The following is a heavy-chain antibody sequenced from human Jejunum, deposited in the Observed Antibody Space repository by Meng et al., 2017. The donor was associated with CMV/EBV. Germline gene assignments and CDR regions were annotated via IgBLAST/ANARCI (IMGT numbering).Heavy chain of an antibody. Sequence: LSLSCASSGFTFSSHSMSWVRQAPGKGLEWVSAITGSGGSTYYADSVKGRFTISRDNSRNTLYLQMNSLRAEDTAVYYCAKLSDVWGQGTTVTVSS. V-gene: IGHV3-23*01. CDR2: ITGSGGST. CDR3: AKLSDV. CDR1: GFTFSSHS. J-gene: IGHJ6*02. D-gene: IGHD5/OR15-5a*01.